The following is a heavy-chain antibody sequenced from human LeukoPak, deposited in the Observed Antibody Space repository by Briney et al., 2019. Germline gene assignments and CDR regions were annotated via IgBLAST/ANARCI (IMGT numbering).Heavy chain of an antibody. D-gene: IGHD6-19*01. CDR2: IAQDGSVT. J-gene: IGHJ4*02. CDR1: GFTFNSYW. CDR3: ARDILSSGWWSH. V-gene: IGHV3-7*05. Sequence: GGSLRLSCAASGFTFNSYWMTWVRQAPGKGLEWVANIAQDGSVTHYVDSAKGRFTISRDNTKNSLYLQMNSLRVDDTAVYYCARDILSSGWWSHWGQGTLVTVSS.